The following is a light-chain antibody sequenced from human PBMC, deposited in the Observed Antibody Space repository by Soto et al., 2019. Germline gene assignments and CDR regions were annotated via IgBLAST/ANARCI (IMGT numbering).Light chain of an antibody. J-gene: IGKJ4*01. CDR3: QQRANWPLT. Sequence: PGERATLSCRASQTVGGYLAWYQQKGGQAPRLLIYNASNRATGIPARFSGSGSGTDFTLTISSLEPEDFAFYYCQQRANWPLTFGGGTKVDIK. CDR2: NAS. CDR1: QTVGGY. V-gene: IGKV3-11*01.